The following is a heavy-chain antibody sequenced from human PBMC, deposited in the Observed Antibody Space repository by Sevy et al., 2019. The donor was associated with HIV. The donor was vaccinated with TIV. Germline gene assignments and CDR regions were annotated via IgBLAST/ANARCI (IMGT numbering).Heavy chain of an antibody. CDR1: GVSFSDYF. J-gene: IGHJ4*02. V-gene: IGHV4-34*01. CDR3: ARGPLFSPEYCSSGACPTIDY. CDR2: ISHGGSS. D-gene: IGHD2-15*01. Sequence: LTASETLSLTCAVSGVSFSDYFWSWIRQSPGKGLEWIGEISHGGSSNYNPSLKSRVVMSLDTSNNQFSLKLTSVTAADTAVYYCARGPLFSPEYCSSGACPTIDYWGQGTLVTVSS.